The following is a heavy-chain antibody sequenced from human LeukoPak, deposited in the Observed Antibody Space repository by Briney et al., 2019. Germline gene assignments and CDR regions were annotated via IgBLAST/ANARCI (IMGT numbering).Heavy chain of an antibody. J-gene: IGHJ5*02. CDR2: ISAYNGNT. D-gene: IGHD6-13*01. V-gene: IGHV1-18*01. Sequence: ASVKVSCKASGYTFTSYGISWVRQAPGQGLEWMGWISAYNGNTNYAQKLQGRVTMTTDTSTSTAYMELRSLRSDDTAVYYCARAVRGAAAGRGNWFDPWGQGTLVTVSS. CDR3: ARAVRGAAAGRGNWFDP. CDR1: GYTFTSYG.